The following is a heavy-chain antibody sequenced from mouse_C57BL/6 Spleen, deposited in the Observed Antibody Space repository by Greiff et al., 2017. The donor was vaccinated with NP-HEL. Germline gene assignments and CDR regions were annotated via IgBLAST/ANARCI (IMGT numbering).Heavy chain of an antibody. D-gene: IGHD4-1*01. Sequence: QVQLQQPGAELVKPGASVKLSCKASGYTFTSYWMHWVKQRPGQGLEWIGMIHPNSGSTNYNEKFKSKATLTVDKSSSTAYMQLSSLTSEDSAVYYCARGGLGLGLGNFDVWGTGTTVTVSS. V-gene: IGHV1-64*01. CDR1: GYTFTSYW. CDR3: ARGGLGLGLGNFDV. J-gene: IGHJ1*03. CDR2: IHPNSGST.